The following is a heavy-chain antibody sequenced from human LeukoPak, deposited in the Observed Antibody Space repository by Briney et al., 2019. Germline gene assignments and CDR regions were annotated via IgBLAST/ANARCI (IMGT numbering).Heavy chain of an antibody. Sequence: SETLSLTCAVYGGSFSGYYWSWIRQPSGKGLEWIGEINHSGSTNYNPSLKSRVTISVDTSKNQFSLKLSSVTAADTAVYYCARGRYETRYSSSSFDYWGQGTLVTVSS. D-gene: IGHD6-13*01. CDR1: GGSFSGYY. CDR2: INHSGST. J-gene: IGHJ4*02. CDR3: ARGRYETRYSSSSFDY. V-gene: IGHV4-34*01.